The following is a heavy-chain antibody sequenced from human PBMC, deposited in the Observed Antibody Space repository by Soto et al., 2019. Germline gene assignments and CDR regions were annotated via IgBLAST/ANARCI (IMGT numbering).Heavy chain of an antibody. CDR2: ISGSGGST. J-gene: IGHJ6*03. V-gene: IGHV3-23*01. D-gene: IGHD2-15*01. CDR1: GFTFSSYA. Sequence: PGGSLRLSCAASGFTFSSYAMSWVRQAPGKGLEWVSAISGSGGSTYYADSVKGRFTISRDNSKNTLYLQMNSLRAEDTAVYYCAKGTGCSGGSCSDPMDYYYYYMDVWGKGTTVTVSS. CDR3: AKGTGCSGGSCSDPMDYYYYYMDV.